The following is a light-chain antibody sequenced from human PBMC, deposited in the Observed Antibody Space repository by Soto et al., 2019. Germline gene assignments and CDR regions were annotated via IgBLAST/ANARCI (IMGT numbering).Light chain of an antibody. J-gene: IGKJ1*01. CDR3: QRYGSSVRT. CDR2: GAT. Sequence: DIALTQSPGTLSLSPGDRAILSCRASQSVNSGSLAWYQQRPGQAPRLLIYGATIRATGIPDKFSGSGSGTDFTLTISRLEPEDFAVYYCQRYGSSVRTCGQGTKVEIK. CDR1: QSVNSGS. V-gene: IGKV3-20*01.